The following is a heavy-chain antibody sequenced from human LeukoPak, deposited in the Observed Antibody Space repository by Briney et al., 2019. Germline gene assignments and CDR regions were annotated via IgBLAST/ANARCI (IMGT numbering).Heavy chain of an antibody. Sequence: PSETLSLTCAVYGGSFSGYYWSWIRQPPGKGLEWIGEINHSGSTNYNPSLKSRVTISVDTSKNQFSLKLSSVTAADTAVYYCATSFSRGWFDYWGQGTLVTVSS. CDR3: ATSFSRGWFDY. CDR1: GGSFSGYY. V-gene: IGHV4-34*01. J-gene: IGHJ4*02. D-gene: IGHD2-2*01. CDR2: INHSGST.